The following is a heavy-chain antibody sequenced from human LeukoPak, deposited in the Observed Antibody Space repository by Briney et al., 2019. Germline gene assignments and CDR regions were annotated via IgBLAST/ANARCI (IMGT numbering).Heavy chain of an antibody. CDR1: GGSISSYY. D-gene: IGHD2-2*02. CDR3: ARHESRYILVFDP. CDR2: VYYSGST. J-gene: IGHJ5*02. Sequence: SETLSLTCTVSGGSISSYYWSWIRQPPGKGLEWIGYVYYSGSTNYNPSLKSRDTISVDTSKKQFSLKLSSVTAADTAVYYCARHESRYILVFDPWGQGTLVTVSS. V-gene: IGHV4-59*08.